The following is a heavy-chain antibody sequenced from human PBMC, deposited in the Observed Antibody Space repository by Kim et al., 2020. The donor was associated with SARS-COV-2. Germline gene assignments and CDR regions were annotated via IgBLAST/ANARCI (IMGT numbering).Heavy chain of an antibody. J-gene: IGHJ4*02. Sequence: GGSLRLSCAASGFTFSSYAMSWVRQAPGKGLEWVSAISGSGGSTYYADSVKGRFTISRDNSKNTLYLQMNSLRAEDTAVYYCAKTTPPLDSSGWYYFDYWGQGTLVTVSS. CDR3: AKTTPPLDSSGWYYFDY. V-gene: IGHV3-23*01. D-gene: IGHD6-19*01. CDR2: ISGSGGST. CDR1: GFTFSSYA.